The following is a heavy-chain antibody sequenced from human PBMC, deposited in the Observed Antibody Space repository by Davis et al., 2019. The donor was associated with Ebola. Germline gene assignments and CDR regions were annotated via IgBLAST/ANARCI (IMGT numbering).Heavy chain of an antibody. CDR2: INHSGST. D-gene: IGHD1-26*01. Sequence: MPSETLSLTCAISGGSFRGYFWSWIRQPPGKGLEWIGEINHSGSTNYNPSLKSRVTISVDTSKNQFSLKLSSVTAADTAVYYCARGPAYSGIDYWGQGTLVTVSS. CDR1: GGSFRGYF. V-gene: IGHV4-34*01. CDR3: ARGPAYSGIDY. J-gene: IGHJ4*02.